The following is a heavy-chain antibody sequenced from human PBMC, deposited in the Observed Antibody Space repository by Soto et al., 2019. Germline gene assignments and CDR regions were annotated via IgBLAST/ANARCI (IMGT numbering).Heavy chain of an antibody. CDR1: GGTFSSYA. V-gene: IGHV1-69*13. CDR3: ARDRALYSSSSRYYYGMDV. CDR2: IIPIFGTA. D-gene: IGHD6-6*01. Sequence: GASVKVSCKASGGTFSSYAISWVRQAPGQGLEWMGGIIPIFGTANYAQKFQGRVTITADESTSTAYMELSSLRSEDTAVYYCARDRALYSSSSRYYYGMDVWGQGTTVTVSS. J-gene: IGHJ6*02.